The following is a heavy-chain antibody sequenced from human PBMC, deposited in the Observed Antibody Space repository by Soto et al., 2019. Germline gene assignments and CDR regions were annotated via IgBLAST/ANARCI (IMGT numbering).Heavy chain of an antibody. CDR2: ISYDGSNK. CDR3: ARGPPACSSKSCYHPSGP. J-gene: IGHJ5*02. CDR1: GFTFSSYS. D-gene: IGHD2-2*01. Sequence: PGGSLRLSCAASGFTFSSYSIHWVRQAPCKGLEWVAVISYDGSNKYYADSVKGRFTISRDNSKNTLYLQMNSLRAEDTAVYYCARGPPACSSKSCYHPSGPGGHGALVNVSS. V-gene: IGHV3-30-3*01.